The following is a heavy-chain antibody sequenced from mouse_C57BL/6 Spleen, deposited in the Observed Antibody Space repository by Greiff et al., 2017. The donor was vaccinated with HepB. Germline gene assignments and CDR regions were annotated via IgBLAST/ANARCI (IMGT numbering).Heavy chain of an antibody. Sequence: QVQLQQPGAELVKPGASVKVSCKASGYTFTSYWMHWVKQRPGQGLEWIGRIHPSASDTNYNQKFKGKATLTVDKSSSTAYMQLSSLTAEDSAVYYCAIWDFAYWGQGTLVTVSA. D-gene: IGHD4-1*01. V-gene: IGHV1-74*01. CDR1: GYTFTSYW. CDR2: IHPSASDT. CDR3: AIWDFAY. J-gene: IGHJ3*01.